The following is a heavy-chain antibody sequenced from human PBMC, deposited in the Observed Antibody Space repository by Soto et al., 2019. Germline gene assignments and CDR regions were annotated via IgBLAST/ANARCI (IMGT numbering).Heavy chain of an antibody. CDR1: GFTFSSYS. V-gene: IGHV3-21*01. CDR2: SSSSSSYI. CDR3: ARSAAAATREFDY. J-gene: IGHJ4*02. D-gene: IGHD6-13*01. Sequence: GGSLKLSCAASGFTFSSYSMNWVRQAPGKGLEWVSSSSSSSSYIYYADSVKGRFTISRDNAKNSLYLQMNSLRAEDTAVYYCARSAAAATREFDYWGQGTLVTVSS.